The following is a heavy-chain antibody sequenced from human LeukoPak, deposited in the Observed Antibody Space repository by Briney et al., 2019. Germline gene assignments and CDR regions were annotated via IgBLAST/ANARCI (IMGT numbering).Heavy chain of an antibody. CDR2: ISAYNGNT. V-gene: IGHV1-18*01. Sequence: GASVKVSCKASGYTFTSYGISWVRQAPGQGLEWMGWISAYNGNTNYAQKLQGRVTMTTDTSTSTAYMELRSLRSDDTAVYYCARVGGLSSSGYYYDYYGMDVWGQGSTVTVSS. CDR1: GYTFTSYG. CDR3: ARVGGLSSSGYYYDYYGMDV. D-gene: IGHD3-22*01. J-gene: IGHJ6*02.